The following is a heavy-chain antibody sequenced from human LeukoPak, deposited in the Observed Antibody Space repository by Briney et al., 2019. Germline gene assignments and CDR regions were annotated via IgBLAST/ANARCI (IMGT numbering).Heavy chain of an antibody. V-gene: IGHV4-61*01. D-gene: IGHD3-3*01. CDR2: IYYSGST. Sequence: SETLSLTCTVSGGSVSSGSYYWSWIRQPPGKGLEWIGYIYYSGSTNYNPSLKSRVTISVDTSKNQFSLKLSSVTAADTAVYFCARGLTDYWSGEGPRYFDYWGQGTLVTVSS. CDR3: ARGLTDYWSGEGPRYFDY. J-gene: IGHJ4*02. CDR1: GGSVSSGSYY.